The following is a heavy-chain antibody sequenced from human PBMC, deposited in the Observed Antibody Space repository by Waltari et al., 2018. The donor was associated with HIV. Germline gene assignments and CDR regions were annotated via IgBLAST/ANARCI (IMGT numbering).Heavy chain of an antibody. CDR3: ARTVRYFGNMDV. CDR1: GCSLSDYY. J-gene: IGHJ6*02. V-gene: IGHV4-59*01. D-gene: IGHD3-9*01. CDR2: MYYTGST. Sequence: QVQLQEAGPGLVKPSETPSLPCALPGCSLSDYYWSWVRQPPGKGLEWIGYMYYTGSTKYNPSLKSRVTISLDTSKSQVSLRLSSVTAADSAVYYCARTVRYFGNMDVWGQGTTVTVSS.